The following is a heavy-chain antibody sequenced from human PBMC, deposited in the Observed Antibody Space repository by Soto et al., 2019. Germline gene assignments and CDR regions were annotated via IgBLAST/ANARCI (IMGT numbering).Heavy chain of an antibody. Sequence: AASVKVSCKASGGTFSSYAISWVRQAPGQGLEWMGGIIPIFGTANYAQKFQGRVTITADESTSTAYMELSSLRSEGTAVYYCARGPDIVVVPAAIPAHIGQLLPKPDYYYYGMDVWGQGTTVTVSS. J-gene: IGHJ6*02. D-gene: IGHD2-2*01. V-gene: IGHV1-69*13. CDR2: IIPIFGTA. CDR3: ARGPDIVVVPAAIPAHIGQLLPKPDYYYYGMDV. CDR1: GGTFSSYA.